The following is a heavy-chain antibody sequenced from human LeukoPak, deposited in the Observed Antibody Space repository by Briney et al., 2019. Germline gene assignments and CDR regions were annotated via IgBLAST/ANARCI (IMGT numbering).Heavy chain of an antibody. CDR3: ARTNDFGDYALLF. CDR1: GGTFSSYA. D-gene: IGHD4-17*01. V-gene: IGHV1-69*05. J-gene: IGHJ4*02. Sequence: EASVKVSCKASGGTFSSYAISWVRQAPGQGLEWMGGIIPIFGTANYAQKFQGRVTITTDESTRAAYMELRSLRSEDTAVYYCARTNDFGDYALLFWGQGTLVTVSS. CDR2: IIPIFGTA.